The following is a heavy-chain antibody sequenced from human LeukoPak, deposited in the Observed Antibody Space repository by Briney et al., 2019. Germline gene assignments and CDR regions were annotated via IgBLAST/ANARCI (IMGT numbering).Heavy chain of an antibody. CDR1: GYTFTDYY. D-gene: IGHD2/OR15-2a*01. V-gene: IGHV1-2*02. Sequence: GASVKVSCKASGYTFTDYYIHWVRQAPGQGLEWMGWINPNSGGTNYAQKFQGRVTMTRDTSISTAYMELSRLRSDDTAVYYCARELSTYPPHLPVDYWGQGTLVTVSS. J-gene: IGHJ4*02. CDR2: INPNSGGT. CDR3: ARELSTYPPHLPVDY.